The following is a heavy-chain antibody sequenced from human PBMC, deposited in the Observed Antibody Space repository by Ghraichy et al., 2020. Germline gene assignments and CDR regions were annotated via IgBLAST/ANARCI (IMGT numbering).Heavy chain of an antibody. V-gene: IGHV3-7*03. Sequence: GGSLRLSCVASGFTLTRYWMIWVRQAPGKGLEWVANIKQDGSEKYYVDSVKGRFTISRVNAKNSLYLEMNSLRVEDTAVYYCARDRLGRIENRRLYAMDVWGQGTTVSVSS. D-gene: IGHD1-26*01. CDR2: IKQDGSEK. J-gene: IGHJ6*02. CDR1: GFTLTRYW. CDR3: ARDRLGRIENRRLYAMDV.